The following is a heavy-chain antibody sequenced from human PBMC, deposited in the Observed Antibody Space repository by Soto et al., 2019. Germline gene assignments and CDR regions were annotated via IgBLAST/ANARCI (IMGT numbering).Heavy chain of an antibody. V-gene: IGHV1-18*01. CDR3: ARGSSSSQCYYYYGMDV. Sequence: ASVKVSCKASGYTFTSYCISWVRQAPGQGLEWMGWISAYNGNTNYAQKLQGRVTMTTDTSTSTAYMELRSLRSDDTAVYYCARGSSSSQCYYYYGMDVWGQGTTVTVSS. D-gene: IGHD6-6*01. J-gene: IGHJ6*02. CDR2: ISAYNGNT. CDR1: GYTFTSYC.